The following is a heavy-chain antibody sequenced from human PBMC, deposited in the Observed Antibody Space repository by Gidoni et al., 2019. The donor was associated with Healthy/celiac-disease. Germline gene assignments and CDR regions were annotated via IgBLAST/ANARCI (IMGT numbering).Heavy chain of an antibody. CDR3: ARGGVGVIVVVTLFDY. CDR1: GYTFTSYA. V-gene: IGHV1-3*01. Sequence: QVQLVQSGAEVKKPGASVKVSCKAAGYTFTSYAMHWVRQAPGQRLEWMGWINAGNGNTKYSQKFQGRVTITRDTSASTAYMELSSLRSEDTAVYYCARGGVGVIVVVTLFDYWGQGTLVTVSS. J-gene: IGHJ4*02. CDR2: INAGNGNT. D-gene: IGHD3-22*01.